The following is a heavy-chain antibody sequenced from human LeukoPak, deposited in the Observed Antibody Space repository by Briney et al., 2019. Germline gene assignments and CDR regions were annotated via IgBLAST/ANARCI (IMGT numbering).Heavy chain of an antibody. V-gene: IGHV4-59*12. J-gene: IGHJ4*02. CDR3: ARGKGADFWSGYYPGYFDY. CDR1: GGSISSYY. Sequence: SETLSLTCTVSGGSISSYYWSWIRQPPGKGLEWIGYIYSSGSTNYNPSLKSRVTISVDTSKNQFSLKLSSVTAADTAVYYCARGKGADFWSGYYPGYFDYWGQGTLVTVSS. D-gene: IGHD3-3*01. CDR2: IYSSGST.